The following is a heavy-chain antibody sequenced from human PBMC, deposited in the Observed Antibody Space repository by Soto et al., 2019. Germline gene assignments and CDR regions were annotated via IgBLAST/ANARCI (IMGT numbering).Heavy chain of an antibody. V-gene: IGHV3-30-3*01. CDR2: ISYDGSNK. D-gene: IGHD4-17*01. CDR1: GFTFSSYA. J-gene: IGHJ6*02. Sequence: QVQLVESGGGVVQPGRSLRLSCAASGFTFSSYAMHWVRQAPGKGLEWVAVISYDGSNKYYADSVKGRFTISRDNSKNTLYLQMNSLRAEDTAVYYCARVKKEGLRRILRPGNYYYGMDVWGQGTTVTVSS. CDR3: ARVKKEGLRRILRPGNYYYGMDV.